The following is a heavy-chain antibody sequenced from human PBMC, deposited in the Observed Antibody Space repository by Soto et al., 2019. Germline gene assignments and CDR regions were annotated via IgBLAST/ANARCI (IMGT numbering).Heavy chain of an antibody. CDR3: ASYVSFDAFDI. V-gene: IGHV4-31*03. D-gene: IGHD3-16*01. Sequence: SETLSLTGTVSGGSISSGCYYWSWIRQHPGKGLEWIGYIYYSGSTYYNPSLKSRVTISVDTSKNQFSLKLSSVTAADTAVYYCASYVSFDAFDIWGQGTMVTVSS. CDR2: IYYSGST. J-gene: IGHJ3*02. CDR1: GGSISSGCYY.